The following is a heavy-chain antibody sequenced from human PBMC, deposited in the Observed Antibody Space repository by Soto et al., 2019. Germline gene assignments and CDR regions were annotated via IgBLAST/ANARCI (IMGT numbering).Heavy chain of an antibody. CDR1: GYNFNQYY. CDR2: INLRGGTT. J-gene: IGHJ4*02. CDR3: ARVPDDSDVPRWDH. V-gene: IGHV1-46*02. D-gene: IGHD4-17*01. Sequence: QVQLVQSGPEVRKPGASVRLSCATSGYNFNQYYIHWVRQAPGQGLVWMGIINLRGGTTEYAHKFRGRVTVTGDTSTRTAYMELSSLRSEDTAVYFCARVPDDSDVPRWDHWGQGTLITVSS.